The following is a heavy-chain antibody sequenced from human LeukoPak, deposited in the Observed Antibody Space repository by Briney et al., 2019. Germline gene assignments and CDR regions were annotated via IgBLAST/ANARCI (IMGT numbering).Heavy chain of an antibody. J-gene: IGHJ6*02. CDR3: SRDSLSSCGGDCYSGLDV. Sequence: GGTLRLSCAASGFTFSNYWMHWVRQAPGEALMWVSRIKSDGSSTTYADSVKGRFTISRDNAKNTLYLQMNSLRAEDTAVYYCSRDSLSSCGGDCYSGLDVWGQGTTVTVSS. V-gene: IGHV3-74*01. D-gene: IGHD2-21*02. CDR2: IKSDGSST. CDR1: GFTFSNYW.